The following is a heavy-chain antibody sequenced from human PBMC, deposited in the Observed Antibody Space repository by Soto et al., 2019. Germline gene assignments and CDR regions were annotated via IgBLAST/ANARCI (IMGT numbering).Heavy chain of an antibody. Sequence: GESLKISCKASGSTFTNYWIGWVRQMPGKGLEWMGIIYPGDSDTKYNPSFQGQVTISADKSITTTYLQWSSLKASDTAIYYCAASIFYYGMDVWGQGTTVTVSS. CDR2: IYPGDSDT. V-gene: IGHV5-51*01. CDR1: GSTFTNYW. CDR3: AASIFYYGMDV. J-gene: IGHJ6*02.